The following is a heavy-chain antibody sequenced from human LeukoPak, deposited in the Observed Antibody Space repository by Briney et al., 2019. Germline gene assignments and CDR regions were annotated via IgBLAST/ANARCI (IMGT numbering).Heavy chain of an antibody. CDR1: GFTFSSYA. J-gene: IGHJ4*02. CDR3: ARDDSSGYYGVPRYFDY. Sequence: GGSLRLSCAASGFTFSSYAMSWVRQAPGKGLEWVSAISGSGGSTYYADSVKGRFTISRDNSKNTLYLQMNSLRAEDTAVYYCARDDSSGYYGVPRYFDYWGQGTLVTVSS. V-gene: IGHV3-23*01. CDR2: ISGSGGST. D-gene: IGHD3-22*01.